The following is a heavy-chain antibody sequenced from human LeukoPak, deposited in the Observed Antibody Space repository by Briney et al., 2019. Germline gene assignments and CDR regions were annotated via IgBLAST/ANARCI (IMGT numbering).Heavy chain of an antibody. CDR2: IYYSGST. D-gene: IGHD3-16*01. V-gene: IGHV4-59*01. Sequence: SGTLSLTCTVSGGSISSYYWSWIRQPPGKGLEWIGYIYYSGSTNYNPSLKSRVTISVVTSKNQFPLKLSSVTAADTAVYYCARGRLYGPHLERENWFDPWGQGTLVAVSS. CDR3: ARGRLYGPHLERENWFDP. CDR1: GGSISSYY. J-gene: IGHJ5*02.